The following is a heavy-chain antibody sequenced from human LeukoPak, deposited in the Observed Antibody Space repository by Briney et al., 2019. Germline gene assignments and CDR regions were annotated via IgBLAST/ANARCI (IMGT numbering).Heavy chain of an antibody. CDR1: GGSISSGDYY. D-gene: IGHD1-26*01. V-gene: IGHV4-30-4*01. J-gene: IGHJ4*02. CDR3: ARGPMTYYYFDY. Sequence: SQTLSLTCTVSGGSISSGDYYWSWIRQPPGKGLEWIGYISYRGSPDYNPSLKGRVTIPLDTSKNQFSLKLSSVTAADTAVYYCARGPMTYYYFDYWGQGTLVTVSS. CDR2: ISYRGSP.